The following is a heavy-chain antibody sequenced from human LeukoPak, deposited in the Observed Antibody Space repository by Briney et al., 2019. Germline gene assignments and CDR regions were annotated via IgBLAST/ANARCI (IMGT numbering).Heavy chain of an antibody. J-gene: IGHJ5*02. CDR3: AKGGIAVAGTWFDP. D-gene: IGHD6-19*01. Sequence: GGSLRLSCAASGFTFSDYYMSWIRQAPGKGLEWVSYISSSGSTIYYADSVKGRFIISRDNARNSLYLQMNSLRAEDMALYYCAKGGIAVAGTWFDPWGQGTLVTVSS. CDR2: ISSSGSTI. V-gene: IGHV3-11*01. CDR1: GFTFSDYY.